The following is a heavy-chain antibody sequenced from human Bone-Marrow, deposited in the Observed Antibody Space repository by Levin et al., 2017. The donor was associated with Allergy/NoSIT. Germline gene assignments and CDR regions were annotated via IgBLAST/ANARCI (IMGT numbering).Heavy chain of an antibody. V-gene: IGHV3-9*01. D-gene: IGHD3-3*01. J-gene: IGHJ4*02. CDR3: VKDLGSVTAASGY. Sequence: PGGSLRLSCAASGFTFEDYAMHWVRQAPGKGLEWVSGILWNSGSIGYADSVKGRFTISRDNSKNSLYLQMNSLTTEDTAFYYCVKDLGSVTAASGYWGQGTPVTVSS. CDR1: GFTFEDYA. CDR2: ILWNSGSI.